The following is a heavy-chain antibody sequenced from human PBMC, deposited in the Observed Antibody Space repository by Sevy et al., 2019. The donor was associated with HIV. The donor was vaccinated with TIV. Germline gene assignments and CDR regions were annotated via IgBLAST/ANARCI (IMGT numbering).Heavy chain of an antibody. V-gene: IGHV3-48*03. CDR1: GFPFSSYE. Sequence: GGSLRLSCTASGFPFSSYEMNWVRQAPGKGLEWVSYVTNSGSTKYYSDSVKGRFTISRDNSKNTVYLHMNSLRVDDTAVYYCARESGSDWYLDFWGQGTLVTVSS. CDR3: ARESGSDWYLDF. CDR2: VTNSGSTK. J-gene: IGHJ4*02. D-gene: IGHD6-19*01.